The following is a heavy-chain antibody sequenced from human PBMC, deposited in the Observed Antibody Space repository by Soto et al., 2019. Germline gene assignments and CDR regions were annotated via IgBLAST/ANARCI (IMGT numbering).Heavy chain of an antibody. D-gene: IGHD3-10*01. CDR2: IYYSGST. CDR3: ARLLYYYGSGGGWFDP. J-gene: IGHJ5*02. CDR1: GGSISSGGYY. Sequence: SETLSLTCTVSGGSISSGGYYWSWIRQHPGKGLEWIGYIYYSGSTYYNPSLKSRVTISVDTSKNQFSLKLSSVTAADTAVYYCARLLYYYGSGGGWFDPWGQGTLVTVSS. V-gene: IGHV4-31*03.